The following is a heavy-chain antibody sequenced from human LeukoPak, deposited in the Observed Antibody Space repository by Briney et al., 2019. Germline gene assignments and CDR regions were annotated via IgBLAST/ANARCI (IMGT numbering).Heavy chain of an antibody. Sequence: PSETLSLTCAVYGGSFSGYYWSWIRQPPGKGLEWIGEINHSGSTNYNPSLKSRVTISVDTSKNQFSLKLSSVTAADTAVYYCARIRGSRFDYWGQGTLVTVSS. D-gene: IGHD3-16*01. J-gene: IGHJ4*02. V-gene: IGHV4-34*01. CDR1: GGSFSGYY. CDR3: ARIRGSRFDY. CDR2: INHSGST.